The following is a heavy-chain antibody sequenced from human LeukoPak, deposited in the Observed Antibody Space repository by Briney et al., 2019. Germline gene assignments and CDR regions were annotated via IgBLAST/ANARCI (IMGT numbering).Heavy chain of an antibody. CDR1: Y. J-gene: IGHJ4*02. CDR3: ARGYYYDSSGYLYYFDY. D-gene: IGHD3-22*01. Sequence: YWSWIRQPAGKXLEWXGRIYTSGSTNYNPSLKSRVTMSVDTSKNQFSLKLSSVTAADTAVYYCARGYYYDSSGYLYYFDYWGQGTLVTVSS. V-gene: IGHV4-4*07. CDR2: IYTSGST.